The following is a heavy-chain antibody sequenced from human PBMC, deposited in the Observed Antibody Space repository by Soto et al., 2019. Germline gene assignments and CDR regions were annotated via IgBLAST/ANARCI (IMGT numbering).Heavy chain of an antibody. V-gene: IGHV3-7*01. Sequence: EVQLVESGGGLVQPGGSLRLSCAASGFTIGDYWMSWVRQAPGKGLEWVANIKEDGSEKYYVDSVKGRFTISRDSAKNSLYLQMNSLRGEDTAVYYCARTILVVVTDNFDHWGQGTLVTVSS. D-gene: IGHD1-20*01. CDR1: GFTIGDYW. CDR2: IKEDGSEK. CDR3: ARTILVVVTDNFDH. J-gene: IGHJ4*02.